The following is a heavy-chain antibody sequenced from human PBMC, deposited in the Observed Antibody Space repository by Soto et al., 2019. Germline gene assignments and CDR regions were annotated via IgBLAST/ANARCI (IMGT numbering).Heavy chain of an antibody. CDR3: ARIWRRTDAFDI. V-gene: IGHV3-48*02. CDR1: GFSFSTYS. CDR2: ITSGSSTI. D-gene: IGHD3-10*01. J-gene: IGHJ3*02. Sequence: GGSLRLSCAASGFSFSTYSMNWVRQAPGKGLEWVSYITSGSSTIYYADSVKGRFTISRDNAKNSLYLQMNSLRDEDTAVYYCARIWRRTDAFDIWGQGTMVTVSS.